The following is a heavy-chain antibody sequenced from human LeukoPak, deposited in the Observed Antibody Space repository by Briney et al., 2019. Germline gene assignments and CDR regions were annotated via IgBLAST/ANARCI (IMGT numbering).Heavy chain of an antibody. D-gene: IGHD1-26*01. Sequence: SETLSLTCAVYGGSFSGYYWSWIRQPPGKGLEWIGSIYYSGSTYYNPSLKSRVTISVDTSKNQFSLKLSSVTAADTAVYYCASLGRFDYWGQGTLVTVSS. J-gene: IGHJ4*02. V-gene: IGHV4-34*01. CDR3: ASLGRFDY. CDR1: GGSFSGYY. CDR2: IYYSGST.